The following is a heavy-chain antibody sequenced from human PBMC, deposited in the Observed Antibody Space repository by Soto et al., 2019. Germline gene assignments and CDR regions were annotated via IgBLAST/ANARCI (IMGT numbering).Heavy chain of an antibody. D-gene: IGHD1-26*01. J-gene: IGHJ4*02. CDR3: ATEMGATQGPFDN. Sequence: GGSLRLSCVVSVFPFGANAMSWVRQAPGRGLEWVSGLSNTGRRTSYADSVKGRFNISRDNSENTVYLQMNSLRVEDTAVYYCATEMGATQGPFDNWGQGTLVTVSS. CDR1: VFPFGANA. V-gene: IGHV3-23*01. CDR2: LSNTGRRT.